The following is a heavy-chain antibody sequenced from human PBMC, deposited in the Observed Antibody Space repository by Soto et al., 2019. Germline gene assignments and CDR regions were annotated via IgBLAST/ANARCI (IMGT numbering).Heavy chain of an antibody. CDR1: GGSISSYY. D-gene: IGHD1-1*01. CDR3: AGTRHDVFAEYFQH. Sequence: SETLSLTCTVSGGSISSYYWSWIRQPPGKGLEWIGYIYYSGSTNYNPSLKSRVTISVDRSKNQFSLKLSSVTAADTAVYYCAGTRHDVFAEYFQHWGQGTLVTVSS. J-gene: IGHJ1*01. CDR2: IYYSGST. V-gene: IGHV4-59*08.